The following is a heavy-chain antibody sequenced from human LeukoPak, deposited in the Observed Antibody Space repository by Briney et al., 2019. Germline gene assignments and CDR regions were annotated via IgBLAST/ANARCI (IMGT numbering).Heavy chain of an antibody. CDR1: GYTSTSYD. V-gene: IGHV1-8*01. CDR3: ARPGDFWSGYYRYYYYYGMDV. D-gene: IGHD3-3*01. Sequence: ASVKVSCKASGYTSTSYDINWVRQATGQGLEWMGWMNPNSGNTGYAQKFQGRVTMTRNTSISTAYMELSSLRSEDTAVYYCARPGDFWSGYYRYYYYYGMDVWGQGTTVTVSS. J-gene: IGHJ6*02. CDR2: MNPNSGNT.